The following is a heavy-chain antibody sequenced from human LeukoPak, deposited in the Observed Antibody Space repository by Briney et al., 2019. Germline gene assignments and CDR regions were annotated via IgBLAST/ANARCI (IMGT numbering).Heavy chain of an antibody. Sequence: GASVKVSCKASGYTFTGYFMHWVRQAPGQGLEWMGWINPNSGGTNYAQKFQGRVTMTRDTSISTAYMELSRLRSDDTAVYYCASRRDSSNYPRDAFDIWGQGTLVTVSS. V-gene: IGHV1-2*02. J-gene: IGHJ3*02. CDR2: INPNSGGT. CDR1: GYTFTGYF. CDR3: ASRRDSSNYPRDAFDI. D-gene: IGHD3-22*01.